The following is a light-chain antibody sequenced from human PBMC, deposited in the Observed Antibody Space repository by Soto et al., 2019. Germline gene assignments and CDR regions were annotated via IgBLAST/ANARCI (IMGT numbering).Light chain of an antibody. J-gene: IGKJ1*01. CDR3: QHYNSYSEA. CDR1: QTISSW. V-gene: IGKV1-5*03. Sequence: DIQMTQSPSTLSRSVGDRVTITCRASQTISSWLAWYQQKPGKAPKLLIYEASTLKSGVPSRFSGSGSGTEFTLTISSLQPDDFATYYCQHYNSYSEAFGQGTKVDIK. CDR2: EAS.